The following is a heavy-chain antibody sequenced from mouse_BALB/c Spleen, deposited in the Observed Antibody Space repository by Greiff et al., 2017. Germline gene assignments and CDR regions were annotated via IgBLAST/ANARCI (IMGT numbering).Heavy chain of an antibody. D-gene: IGHD2-1*01. CDR3: ARSYYGNYGAWFAY. J-gene: IGHJ3*01. V-gene: IGHV14-3*02. CDR1: GFNIKDTY. CDR2: IDPANGNT. Sequence: EVQLQQSGAELVKPGASVKLSCTASGFNIKDTYMHWVKQRPEQGLEWIGRIDPANGNTKYDPKFQGKATITADTSSNTAYLQLSSLTSEDTAVYYCARSYYGNYGAWFAYWGQGTLVTVSA.